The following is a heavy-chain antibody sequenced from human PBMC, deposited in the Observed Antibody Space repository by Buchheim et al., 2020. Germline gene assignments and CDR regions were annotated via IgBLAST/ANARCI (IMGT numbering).Heavy chain of an antibody. Sequence: EVQLVESGGGLVQPGGSLRLSCAASGFTFRSYWMSWVRQAPGKGLEWVANIKQGGSEKDYVDSVKGRFTISRDNAKNSLYLQMNSLRAEDTAVYYCARMSRYCSTTSCSDFDYWGQGTL. D-gene: IGHD2-2*01. V-gene: IGHV3-7*01. CDR2: IKQGGSEK. CDR1: GFTFRSYW. J-gene: IGHJ4*02. CDR3: ARMSRYCSTTSCSDFDY.